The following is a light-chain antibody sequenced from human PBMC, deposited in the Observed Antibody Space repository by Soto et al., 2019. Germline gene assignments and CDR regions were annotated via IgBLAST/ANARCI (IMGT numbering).Light chain of an antibody. CDR3: QSYDSSLSANYV. CDR2: GNS. Sequence: QSVLTQPPSVSGAPGQRVTISCTGSSSNIGAGYDVHWYQQLPGTVPKLLIYGNSNRPSGVPDRFSGSKSGTSASLAITGLQAEDEADYYCQSYDSSLSANYVFGTGTKLTVL. V-gene: IGLV1-40*01. CDR1: SSNIGAGYD. J-gene: IGLJ1*01.